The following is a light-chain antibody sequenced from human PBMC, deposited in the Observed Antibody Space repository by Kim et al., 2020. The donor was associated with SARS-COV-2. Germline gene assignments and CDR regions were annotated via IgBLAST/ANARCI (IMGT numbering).Light chain of an antibody. V-gene: IGKV3-20*01. CDR1: QSVATRY. CDR3: QQYRTSPYT. Sequence: LSPGERATLSCRASQSVATRYFACHQQTADEAPSLLFCGASRGAAGLPNMFSGRGAGTVFTLTSSRLEHEVFAVYCWQQYRTSPYTFGQGTKLEI. CDR2: GAS. J-gene: IGKJ2*01.